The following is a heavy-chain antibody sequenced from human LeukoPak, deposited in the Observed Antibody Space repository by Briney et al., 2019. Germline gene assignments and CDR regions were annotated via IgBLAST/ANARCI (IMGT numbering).Heavy chain of an antibody. CDR2: ISSSSSYI. J-gene: IGHJ4*02. CDR3: ARDRGYGDYGFDY. Sequence: GGSLRLSCAASGSTFSSYSMNWVRQAPGKGLEWVSSISSSSSYIYYADSVKGRFTISRDNAKNSLYLQMNSLRAEDTAVYYCARDRGYGDYGFDYWGQGTLVTVSS. D-gene: IGHD4-17*01. V-gene: IGHV3-21*01. CDR1: GSTFSSYS.